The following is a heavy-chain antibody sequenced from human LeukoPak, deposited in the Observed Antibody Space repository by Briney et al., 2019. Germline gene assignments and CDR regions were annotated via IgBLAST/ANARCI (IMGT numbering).Heavy chain of an antibody. CDR2: VSYRGST. V-gene: IGHV4-39*07. CDR3: ARVRWSTSPIFDY. Sequence: SETLSLTCTVSGGSISSPEYYWAWIRQSPGKGLEWLGSVSYRGSTYYNPSLKTRVTISSDTSRNQFSLKLTSVTAADTAVHYCARVRWSTSPIFDYWGQGALVTVSS. J-gene: IGHJ4*02. CDR1: GGSISSPEYY. D-gene: IGHD2-8*02.